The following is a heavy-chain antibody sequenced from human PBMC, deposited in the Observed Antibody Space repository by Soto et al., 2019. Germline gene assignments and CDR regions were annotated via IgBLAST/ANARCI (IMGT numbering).Heavy chain of an antibody. Sequence: SETLSLTCTVSGGSVSSGSYYWSWIRQPPGKGLEWIGYIYYSGSTNYNPSLKSRVTISVDTSKNQFSLKLSSVTAADTAVYYCAGSPTGTYDYWGQGTLVTVSS. CDR2: IYYSGST. V-gene: IGHV4-61*01. J-gene: IGHJ4*02. CDR3: AGSPTGTYDY. CDR1: GGSVSSGSYY. D-gene: IGHD1-1*01.